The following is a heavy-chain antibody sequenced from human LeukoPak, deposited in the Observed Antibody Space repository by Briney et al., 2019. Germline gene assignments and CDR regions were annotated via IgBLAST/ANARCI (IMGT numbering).Heavy chain of an antibody. J-gene: IGHJ6*03. D-gene: IGHD6-13*01. CDR1: GGTFSSYA. CDR2: IIPIFGTA. V-gene: IGHV1-69*13. CDR3: ARGGGAAADYSYYYMDV. Sequence: SVRVSCKASGGTFSSYAISWVRQAPGQGLEWMGGIIPIFGTANYAQKFQGRVTITADGSTSTAYMELSSLRSDDTAVYYCARGGGAAADYSYYYMDVWGKGTTVTVSS.